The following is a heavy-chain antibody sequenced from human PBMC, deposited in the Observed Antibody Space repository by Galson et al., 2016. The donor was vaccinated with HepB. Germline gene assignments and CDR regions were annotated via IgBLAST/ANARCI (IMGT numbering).Heavy chain of an antibody. CDR1: NYNFAHFG. Sequence: SVKVSCKASNYNFAHFGISWVRQAPGQGLEWVGWISAYNGHRNSAKKFQGRVTMTTDTSTATAYMELTSLTSDDTALYFCVRDCGYASGWDPFDLWGQGTLVIVSS. D-gene: IGHD6-19*01. CDR3: VRDCGYASGWDPFDL. V-gene: IGHV1-18*01. CDR2: ISAYNGHR. J-gene: IGHJ4*02.